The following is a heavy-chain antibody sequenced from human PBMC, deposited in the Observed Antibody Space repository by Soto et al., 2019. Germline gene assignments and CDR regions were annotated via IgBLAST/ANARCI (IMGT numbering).Heavy chain of an antibody. Sequence: QLQLQESGPGLVKPSETLSLTCTVSGGSISSSSYYWGWIRQPPGKGLEWIGSIYYSGSTYYNPSIESRVTLSVDTSKNQFSRKLSSVTAADTAVYYCARLDDLAAAGIGYWGQGTLVTVSS. CDR2: IYYSGST. CDR3: ARLDDLAAAGIGY. D-gene: IGHD6-13*01. CDR1: GGSISSSSYY. V-gene: IGHV4-39*01. J-gene: IGHJ4*02.